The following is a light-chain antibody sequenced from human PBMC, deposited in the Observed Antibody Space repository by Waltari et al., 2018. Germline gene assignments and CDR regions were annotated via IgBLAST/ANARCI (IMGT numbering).Light chain of an antibody. J-gene: IGLJ2*01. CDR1: TSTSGHRS. CDR2: STN. CDR3: ATWDDSLNGL. Sequence: QSVLTQRPSVYGTPGQRVSISCSGGTSTSGHRSVKWYQQFTGTAPKLLIYSTNQRPSGVPERFSGSKSGTSASLAISGLQSEDEADYYCATWDDSLNGLFGGGTKLTVL. V-gene: IGLV1-44*01.